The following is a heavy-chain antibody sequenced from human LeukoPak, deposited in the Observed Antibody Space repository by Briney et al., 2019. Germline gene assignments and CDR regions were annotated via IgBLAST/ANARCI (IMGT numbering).Heavy chain of an antibody. CDR3: ATGVGRGSGSFVPFDY. D-gene: IGHD6-25*01. Sequence: PSETLSLTCVVSGYSISSDYYWGWIRQPPGKGLEWFGSAYHTGSTYYNPSLKSRVTISLDTSKNQFSLRLNSVTAADTAIYYCATGVGRGSGSFVPFDYWGRGMLVTVSS. V-gene: IGHV4-38-2*01. CDR1: GYSISSDYY. CDR2: AYHTGST. J-gene: IGHJ4*02.